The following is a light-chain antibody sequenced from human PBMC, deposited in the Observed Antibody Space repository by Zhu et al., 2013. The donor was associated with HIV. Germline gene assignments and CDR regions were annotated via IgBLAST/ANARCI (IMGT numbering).Light chain of an antibody. V-gene: IGKV3-20*01. CDR2: DAS. CDR1: QSVSSNY. J-gene: IGKJ2*01. CDR3: QQYGSSFIS. Sequence: EIVLTQSPGTLSLSPGERATLSCRASQSVSSNYFAWYQQKPGQAPRLLIYDASSRATGIPDRFSGSGSGTDFTLTISRLEPEDFAVYYCQQYGSSFISFGQGTKLEIK.